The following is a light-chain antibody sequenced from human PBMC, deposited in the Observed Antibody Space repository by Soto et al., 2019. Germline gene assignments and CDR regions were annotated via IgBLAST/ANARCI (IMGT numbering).Light chain of an antibody. CDR1: QNIYSY. J-gene: IGKJ4*01. CDR2: AES. CDR3: QQGHIAPLT. Sequence: DIQMTQSPSSLSASVGDRVSITCRASQNIYSYLNWYQQNAGKVPNRLIYAESNLQIGVPSRFRGVGSGTVFTLIISSLQPEDVASYYCQQGHIAPLTCGGGTKVEI. V-gene: IGKV1-39*01.